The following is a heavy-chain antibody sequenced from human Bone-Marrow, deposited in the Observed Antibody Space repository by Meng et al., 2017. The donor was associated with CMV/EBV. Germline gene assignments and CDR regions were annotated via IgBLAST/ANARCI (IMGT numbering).Heavy chain of an antibody. D-gene: IGHD2-15*01. Sequence: GESLKISCSTSGFTFSTYEMNWVRQAPGEGLEWVSVITGRDDSPYYADSVKGRFTISRDKSRNTLFLQMNSLRVEDTALYYCVKGGWLDDWGQGTLVTVSS. CDR3: VKGGWLDD. CDR2: ITGRDDSP. V-gene: IGHV3-23*01. J-gene: IGHJ4*02. CDR1: GFTFSTYE.